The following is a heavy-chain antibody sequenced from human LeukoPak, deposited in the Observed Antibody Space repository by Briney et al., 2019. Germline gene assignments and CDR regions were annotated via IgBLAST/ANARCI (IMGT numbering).Heavy chain of an antibody. D-gene: IGHD6-19*01. CDR3: AKGYSSGLYKLYYFDF. V-gene: IGHV3-21*01. CDR2: ISSSSSYI. CDR1: GFTFSSYS. J-gene: IGHJ4*02. Sequence: PGGSLRLSCAASGFTFSSYSMNWVRQAPGKGLEWVSSISSSSSYIYYADSVKGRFAISRHNAKNSLYLQMNSLRAEDTAVYYCAKGYSSGLYKLYYFDFWGQGTLVTVSS.